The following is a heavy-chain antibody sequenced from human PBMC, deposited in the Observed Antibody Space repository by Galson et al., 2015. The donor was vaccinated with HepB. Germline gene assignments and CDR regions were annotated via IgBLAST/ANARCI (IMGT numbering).Heavy chain of an antibody. V-gene: IGHV3-23*01. CDR2: ISGDGGRK. Sequence: SLRLSCAASGFTFSSYAMSWVRQAPGKGLEWVSGISGDGGRKYYADAVQGRFTISRDNSKNTLYLQMNSLTAEDTAVYYCAKAPYEILTGYYGFLGTNWGQGTLVTVSS. D-gene: IGHD3-9*01. CDR1: GFTFSSYA. CDR3: AKAPYEILTGYYGFLGTN. J-gene: IGHJ4*02.